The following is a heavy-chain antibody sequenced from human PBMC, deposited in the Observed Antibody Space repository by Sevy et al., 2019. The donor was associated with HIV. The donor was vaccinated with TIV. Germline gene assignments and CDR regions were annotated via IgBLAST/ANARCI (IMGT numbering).Heavy chain of an antibody. J-gene: IGHJ4*02. CDR1: GYTFTSYG. V-gene: IGHV1-18*04. Sequence: ASVKVSCKASGYTFTSYGISWVRQAPGQGLEWMAWISAYNGNTNYAQKLQGRVTMTTDTSTSTAYMELRSLRSDDTAVYYCARKPLDPTLNYHAPQGGLYYFDYWGQGTLVTVSS. CDR2: ISAYNGNT. D-gene: IGHD3-10*01. CDR3: ARKPLDPTLNYHAPQGGLYYFDY.